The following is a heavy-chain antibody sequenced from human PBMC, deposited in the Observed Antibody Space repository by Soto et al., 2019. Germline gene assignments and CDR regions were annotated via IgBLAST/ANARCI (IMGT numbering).Heavy chain of an antibody. CDR2: IYYSGST. V-gene: IGHV4-59*01. CDR3: ARAGGKTDIVVVPAAFRYYYYYMDA. Sequence: SETLSLTCTVSGGSISSYYWSWIRQPPGKGLEWIGCIYYSGSTNYNPSLKSRVTISVDTSKNQFSLKLSSVTAADTAVYYCARAGGKTDIVVVPAAFRYYYYYMDAWGKGTTVTVSS. CDR1: GGSISSYY. J-gene: IGHJ6*03. D-gene: IGHD2-2*01.